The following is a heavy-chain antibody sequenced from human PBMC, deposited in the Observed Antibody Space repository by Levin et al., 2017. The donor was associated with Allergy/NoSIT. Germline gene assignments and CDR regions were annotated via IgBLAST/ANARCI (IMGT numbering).Heavy chain of an antibody. CDR3: ARSLFTGRSVGWFDP. CDR2: IYYSGST. J-gene: IGHJ5*02. Sequence: NASETLSLTCTVSGGSVSSGSYYWSWIRQPPGKGLEWIGYIYYSGSTNYNPSLKSRVTISVDTSKNQFSLKLSSVTAADTAVYYCARSLFTGRSVGWFDPWGQGTLVTVSS. V-gene: IGHV4-61*01. D-gene: IGHD1-26*01. CDR1: GGSVSSGSYY.